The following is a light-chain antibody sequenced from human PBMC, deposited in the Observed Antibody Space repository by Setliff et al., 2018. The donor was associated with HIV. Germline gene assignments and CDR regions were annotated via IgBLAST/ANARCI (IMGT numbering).Light chain of an antibody. CDR3: QQYDSSPQT. Sequence: EIVLTQSPGTLSLSPGERATLSCRASQSLSSSHLDWYQKKPGQAPRLLIYGASSRAIGIPDRFSGSGSGTDFTLIISRLEPEDFAVYYCQQYDSSPQTVGQGTKVDIK. V-gene: IGKV3-20*01. CDR2: GAS. J-gene: IGKJ1*01. CDR1: QSLSSSH.